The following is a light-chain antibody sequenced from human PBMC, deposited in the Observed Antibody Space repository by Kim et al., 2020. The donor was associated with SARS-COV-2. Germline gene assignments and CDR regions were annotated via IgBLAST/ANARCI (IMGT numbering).Light chain of an antibody. CDR3: HHLSSSPYYT. Sequence: SPGDRATLSCRASRGMSAGYLTWYQQKPGQAPRLLMYSASTRATGIPDRFSGSESGTDFILTINRLEPEDSAFYYCHHLSSSPYYTFGQGTKLEI. CDR2: SAS. J-gene: IGKJ2*01. V-gene: IGKV3-20*01. CDR1: RGMSAGY.